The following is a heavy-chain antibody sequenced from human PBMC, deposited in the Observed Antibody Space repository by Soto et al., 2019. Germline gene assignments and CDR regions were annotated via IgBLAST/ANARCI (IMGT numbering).Heavy chain of an antibody. J-gene: IGHJ4*02. D-gene: IGHD5-18*01. V-gene: IGHV4-59*08. CDR3: ARGYGSCFDY. Sequence: SETLPLTCTVSGGSIGSYYWSWIRQPPGKGLEWIGYIYYSGSTNYNPSLKSRVTISVDTSKNQFSLKLSSVTAADTAVYYCARGYGSCFDYWGQGTLVSVSS. CDR1: GGSIGSYY. CDR2: IYYSGST.